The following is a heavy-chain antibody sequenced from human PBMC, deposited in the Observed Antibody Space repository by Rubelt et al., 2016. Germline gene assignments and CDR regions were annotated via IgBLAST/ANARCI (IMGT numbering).Heavy chain of an antibody. D-gene: IGHD3/OR15-3a*01. CDR3: ARLGPKGIRQPPLDY. CDR2: INLGGSS. J-gene: IGHJ4*02. CDR1: GGSFSGYY. V-gene: IGHV4-34*02. Sequence: QVQLQQGGAGLLKPSETLSLTCAVYGGSFSGYYWSWIRQPPGKGLEWIGEINLGGSSNYNPSLKTRVTISVDTSKNQFSLTVNSVTARETVYFYWARLGPKGIRQPPLDYWGQGSLVIVSS.